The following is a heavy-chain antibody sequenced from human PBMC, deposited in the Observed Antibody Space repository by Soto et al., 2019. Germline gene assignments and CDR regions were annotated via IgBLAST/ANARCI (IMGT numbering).Heavy chain of an antibody. CDR1: GFTFSSYS. CDR2: ISSSSSYI. Sequence: GGSLRLSCAASGFTFSSYSMNWVRQAPGKGLEWVSSISSSSSYIYYADSVKGRFTISRDNAKNSLYLQMNSLRAEDTAVYYCARGDPPAARPVPSYYYYGMDVWGQGTTVTVSS. D-gene: IGHD6-6*01. J-gene: IGHJ6*02. V-gene: IGHV3-21*01. CDR3: ARGDPPAARPVPSYYYYGMDV.